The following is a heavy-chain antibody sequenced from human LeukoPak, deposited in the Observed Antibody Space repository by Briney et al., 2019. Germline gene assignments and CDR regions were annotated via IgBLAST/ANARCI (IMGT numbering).Heavy chain of an antibody. Sequence: PSETLSLTCAVYGGSFSGCYWSWIRQPPGKGLEWIGEINHSGSTNYNPSLKSRVTISVDTSKNQFPLKLSSVTAADTAVYYCARGGYSYGYGFDYWGQGTLVTVSS. CDR3: ARGGYSYGYGFDY. CDR2: INHSGST. D-gene: IGHD5-18*01. J-gene: IGHJ4*02. CDR1: GGSFSGCY. V-gene: IGHV4-34*01.